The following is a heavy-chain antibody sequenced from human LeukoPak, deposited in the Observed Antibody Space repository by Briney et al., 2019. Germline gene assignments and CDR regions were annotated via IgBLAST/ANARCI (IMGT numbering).Heavy chain of an antibody. CDR2: ISYDGSNK. CDR3: AKLLPRDGYNYFDY. V-gene: IGHV3-30*18. J-gene: IGHJ4*02. CDR1: GFTFSSYG. D-gene: IGHD5-24*01. Sequence: GGSLRLSCAASGFTFSSYGMHWVRQAPCNGLECVAVISYDGSNKYYADSVKGRFTISRDNSKNTLYLQMNSLRAEDTAVYYCAKLLPRDGYNYFDYWGQGTLVTVSS.